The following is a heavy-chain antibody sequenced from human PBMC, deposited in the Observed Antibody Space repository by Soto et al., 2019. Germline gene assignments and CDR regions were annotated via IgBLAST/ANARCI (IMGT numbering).Heavy chain of an antibody. V-gene: IGHV4-30-4*01. Sequence: PSETLSLTCTVSGGSISSGDYYWSWIRQPPGKGLEWIGYIYYSGSTYYNPSLKSRVTISVDTSKNQFSLKLSSVTAADTAVYYCARVGSGSSWYKTVYFDYWGQGTLVTVSS. J-gene: IGHJ4*02. CDR1: GGSISSGDYY. CDR3: ARVGSGSSWYKTVYFDY. CDR2: IYYSGST. D-gene: IGHD6-13*01.